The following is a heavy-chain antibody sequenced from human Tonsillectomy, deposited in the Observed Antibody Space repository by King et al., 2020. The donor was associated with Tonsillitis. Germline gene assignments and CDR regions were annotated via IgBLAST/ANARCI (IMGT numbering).Heavy chain of an antibody. CDR2: IHPGDSDT. J-gene: IGHJ4*02. Sequence: VQLVESGAEVKKPGESLKISCQGSGYIFTSYWIGWVRQMPGKGLEWMGIIHPGDSDTSYSPSFQGQVAISADRSIGTAYLHGSSLKASDTAIYYCARQGDHYFGSGSFTDWGQGTLVTVSS. D-gene: IGHD3-10*01. CDR1: GYIFTSYW. CDR3: ARQGDHYFGSGSFTD. V-gene: IGHV5-51*01.